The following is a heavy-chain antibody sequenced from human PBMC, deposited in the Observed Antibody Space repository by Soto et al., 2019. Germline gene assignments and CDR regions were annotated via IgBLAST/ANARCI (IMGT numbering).Heavy chain of an antibody. CDR3: ARGVGSGTYYNQYNWFDP. CDR2: INTYNGNT. D-gene: IGHD3-10*01. CDR1: GYTFPSYY. Sequence: ASVKVSCNASGYTFPSYYIHWVRQASGQGLEWMGWINTYNGNTNHAQKLQGRVTMTTDTSTSTAYMELRSLRSDDTAVYYCARGVGSGTYYNQYNWFDPWGQGTLVTVSS. J-gene: IGHJ5*02. V-gene: IGHV1-18*04.